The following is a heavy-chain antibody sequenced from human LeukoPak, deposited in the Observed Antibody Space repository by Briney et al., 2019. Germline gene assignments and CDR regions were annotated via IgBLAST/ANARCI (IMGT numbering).Heavy chain of an antibody. CDR1: GYSFTSHW. CDR3: ARPDYFASRD. V-gene: IGHV5-51*01. J-gene: IGHJ4*02. CDR2: IYPDDSRT. Sequence: GESLKISCKGSGYSFTSHWIGWVRQMPGKGLEWMAIIYPDDSRTKYSPSFQGQVTISADRSINTAYLQWSSLRASDTAMYYCARPDYFASRDWGQGTLVTVSS. D-gene: IGHD2/OR15-2a*01.